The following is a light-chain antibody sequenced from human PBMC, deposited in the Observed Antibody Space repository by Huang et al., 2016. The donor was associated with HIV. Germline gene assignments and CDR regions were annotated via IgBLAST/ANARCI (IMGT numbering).Light chain of an antibody. Sequence: EFVLTQSPGTLSLSPGERATLSCRASQSVSSSYLGWYQQKPGQAPRLLIYATSTRATGIPDRFSGSGSGTNFTLTISRLQPEDFAVYYCQQYGHSPPYTFGQGTKLDIK. CDR1: QSVSSSY. V-gene: IGKV3-20*01. CDR3: QQYGHSPPYT. J-gene: IGKJ2*01. CDR2: ATS.